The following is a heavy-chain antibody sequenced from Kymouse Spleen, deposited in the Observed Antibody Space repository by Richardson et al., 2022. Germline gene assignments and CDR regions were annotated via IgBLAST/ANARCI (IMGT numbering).Heavy chain of an antibody. Sequence: QVQLVESGGGVVQPGRSLRLSCAASGFTFSSYGMHWVRQAPGKGLEWVAVISYDGSNKYYADSVKGRFTISRDNSKNTLYLQMNSLRAEDTAVYYCAKDRLELRYYGMDVWGQGTTVTVSS. D-gene: IGHD1-7*01. CDR3: AKDRLELRYYGMDV. CDR1: GFTFSSYG. J-gene: IGHJ6*02. CDR2: ISYDGSNK. V-gene: IGHV3-30*18.